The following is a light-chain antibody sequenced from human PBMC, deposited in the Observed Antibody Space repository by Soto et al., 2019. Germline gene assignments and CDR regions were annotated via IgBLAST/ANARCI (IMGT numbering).Light chain of an antibody. CDR3: QQYNNWPRT. Sequence: EIVMTQSPATLSVSPGERATLSCRASQSVNRNIAWSQQKPGQAPRLLIYGASTRATGVPARFSGSGSGTEFTLTISSLQSEDFAVYYCQQYNNWPRTFGQGTKVDIK. CDR1: QSVNRN. CDR2: GAS. V-gene: IGKV3-15*01. J-gene: IGKJ1*01.